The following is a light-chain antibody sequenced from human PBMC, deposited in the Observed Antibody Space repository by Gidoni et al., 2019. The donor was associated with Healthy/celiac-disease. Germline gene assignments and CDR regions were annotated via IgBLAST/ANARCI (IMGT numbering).Light chain of an antibody. Sequence: DIQLTQSPSFLSASVGDRVTITCWASQGISSYLAWYQQKPGKAPKLLIYAASTLQSGVPSRFSGSGSGTEFTLTISSLQPEDFATYYCQQLNSYPRTFGGXTKVEIK. V-gene: IGKV1-9*01. CDR1: QGISSY. CDR2: AAS. J-gene: IGKJ4*01. CDR3: QQLNSYPRT.